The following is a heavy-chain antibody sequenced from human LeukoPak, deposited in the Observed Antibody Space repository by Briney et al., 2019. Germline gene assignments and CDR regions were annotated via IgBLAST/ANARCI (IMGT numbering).Heavy chain of an antibody. J-gene: IGHJ4*02. D-gene: IGHD5-18*01. CDR2: ISGSGGST. V-gene: IGHV3-23*01. CDR1: GFTFSSYA. CDR3: AKLPQYGDTAMVKVFDY. Sequence: PGGSLRLSCAASGFTFSSYAMSWVRQAPGKGLEWVSAISGSGGSTYYADSVKGRFTISRDNSKNTLYLQMNSLRAEDTAVYYCAKLPQYGDTAMVKVFDYWGQGTLVTVSS.